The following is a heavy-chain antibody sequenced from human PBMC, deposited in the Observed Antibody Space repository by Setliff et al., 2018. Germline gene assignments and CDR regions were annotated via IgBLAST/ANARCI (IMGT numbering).Heavy chain of an antibody. V-gene: IGHV2-5*02. CDR3: ARATSSGSYRDYFDY. D-gene: IGHD3-10*01. CDR1: GFSLTTTGLG. Sequence: SGPTAGEPTQTLTLTCTFSGFSLTTTGLGVAWIRQPPGKALEWLGLIYWDDDRRYSSYVQKNISIYKDISKNQVVLTVLNMAPVDTATYYCARATSSGSYRDYFDYWGRGVLVTVSS. CDR2: IYWDDDR. J-gene: IGHJ4*02.